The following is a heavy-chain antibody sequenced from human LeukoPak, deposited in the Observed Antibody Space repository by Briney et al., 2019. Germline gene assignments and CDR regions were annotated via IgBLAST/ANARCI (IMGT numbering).Heavy chain of an antibody. CDR2: IYSDGSTT. D-gene: IGHD5-24*01. CDR3: ASDGYNYFEF. CDR1: GFTSNY. J-gene: IGHJ4*02. V-gene: IGHV3-53*01. Sequence: GGSLRLSYAASGFTSNYMSWVRQAPGKGLEWISLIYSDGSTTFYADSVKGRFTISRDNSKNTFYLQMNRLRPEDTAVYYCASDGYNYFEFWGQGTLVIVSS.